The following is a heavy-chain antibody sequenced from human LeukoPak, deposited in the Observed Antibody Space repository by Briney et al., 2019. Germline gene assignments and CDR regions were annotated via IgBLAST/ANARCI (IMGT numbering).Heavy chain of an antibody. CDR2: ISSSSSYI. CDR1: GFTFSSYS. D-gene: IGHD3-9*01. V-gene: IGHV3-21*01. Sequence: GGSLRLSCAASGFTFSSYSTNWVRQAPGKGLEWVSSISSSSSYIYYADSVKGRFTISRDNAKNSLYLQMNSLRAEDTAVYYCARGGRHYDILTGPFDYWGQGTLVTVSS. CDR3: ARGGRHYDILTGPFDY. J-gene: IGHJ4*02.